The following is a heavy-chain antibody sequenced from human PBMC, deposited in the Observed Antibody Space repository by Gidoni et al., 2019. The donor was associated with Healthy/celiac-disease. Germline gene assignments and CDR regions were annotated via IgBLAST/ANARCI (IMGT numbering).Heavy chain of an antibody. V-gene: IGHV3-49*03. J-gene: IGHJ6*03. CDR3: TRDKRIAAALFPMDV. Sequence: EVQLVESGGGLVQPGRSLRLSCTASGFTFGDYAMSWFRQAPGKGLEWVGFIRSKAYGGTTEYAASVKGRFTISRDDSKSIAYLQMNSLKTEDTAVYYCTRDKRIAAALFPMDVWGKGTTVTVSS. D-gene: IGHD6-13*01. CDR1: GFTFGDYA. CDR2: IRSKAYGGTT.